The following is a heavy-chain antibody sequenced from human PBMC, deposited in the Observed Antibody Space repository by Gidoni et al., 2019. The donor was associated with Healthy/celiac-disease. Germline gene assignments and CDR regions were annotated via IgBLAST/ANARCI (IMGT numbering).Heavy chain of an antibody. CDR3: AKANDILTGYYKLSFDY. Sequence: EVQLLESGGGLVQPGGSLRLSCAASGFPFSSYAMSWVRQAPGKGLEWVAAISGSGGSTYYADSVKGRFTISRDNSKNTLYLQMNSLRAEDTAVYYCAKANDILTGYYKLSFDYWGQGTLVTVSS. D-gene: IGHD3-9*01. CDR1: GFPFSSYA. V-gene: IGHV3-23*01. CDR2: ISGSGGST. J-gene: IGHJ4*02.